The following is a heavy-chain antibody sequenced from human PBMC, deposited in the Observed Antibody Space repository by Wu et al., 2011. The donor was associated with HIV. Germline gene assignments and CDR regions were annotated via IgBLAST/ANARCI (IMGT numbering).Heavy chain of an antibody. J-gene: IGHJ4*02. Sequence: QVQLVQSGAEVKKPGASVKVSCKASGYTFTGYYIHWVRQAPGQGLEWMGWMNTDSGDTKSAQKFQGWVTMTRDTSISTAYLELNRLRSDDTAIYYCASLPRNGRYGLGFWGPGTLVTVSS. CDR3: ASLPRNGRYGLGF. D-gene: IGHD6-19*01. CDR2: MNTDSGDT. CDR1: GYTFTGYY. V-gene: IGHV1-2*04.